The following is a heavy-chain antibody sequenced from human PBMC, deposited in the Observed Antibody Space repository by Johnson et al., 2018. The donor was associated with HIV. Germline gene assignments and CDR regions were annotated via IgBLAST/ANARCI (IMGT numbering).Heavy chain of an antibody. V-gene: IGHV3-30-3*01. J-gene: IGHJ3*02. CDR2: ISYDGSNK. CDR1: GFTFSSYA. Sequence: QVQLVESGGGLVQPGGSLRLSCAASGFTFSSYAMHWVRQAPGKGLEWVAVISYDGSNKYYADSVKGRFTISRDNSKNTLYLQMNSLRAEDTALYYCASQLGATGAFDIWGQGTVVTVSS. D-gene: IGHD1-26*01. CDR3: ASQLGATGAFDI.